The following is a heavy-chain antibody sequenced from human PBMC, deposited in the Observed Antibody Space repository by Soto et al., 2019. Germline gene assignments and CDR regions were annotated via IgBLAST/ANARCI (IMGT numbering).Heavy chain of an antibody. CDR1: GGSISSGDYY. CDR2: IYYIGII. Sequence: QVQLQESGPGLVKPSQTLSLTCSVSGGSISSGDYYWSWIRQPPGKGLEWIAYIYYIGIIYYNPSLKSRVTMSRDTSKNQFFLNLDSVTAADTAVYYCAREVGEVDYSSSSDAFDIWGQGTMVTVSS. J-gene: IGHJ3*02. V-gene: IGHV4-30-4*01. D-gene: IGHD6-6*01. CDR3: AREVGEVDYSSSSDAFDI.